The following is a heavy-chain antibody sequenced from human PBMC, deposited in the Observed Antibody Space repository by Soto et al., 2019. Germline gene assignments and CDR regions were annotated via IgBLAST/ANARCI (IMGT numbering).Heavy chain of an antibody. J-gene: IGHJ4*02. V-gene: IGHV3-33*01. D-gene: IGHD3-10*01. CDR2: IWCYGSNK. Sequence: RGSRRLSCASAGFTFGSYGMHWFRHAAVKGLEWVAVIWCYGSNKDYADSLKGRFTISRDKSKNTLDLQMNSLRAEVKDVYYCARVKSLIFTMVRAVFGYWGQGTLLNVGS. CDR1: GFTFGSYG. CDR3: ARVKSLIFTMVRAVFGY.